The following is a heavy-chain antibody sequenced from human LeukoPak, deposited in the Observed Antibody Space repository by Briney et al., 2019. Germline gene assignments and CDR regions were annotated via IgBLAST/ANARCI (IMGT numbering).Heavy chain of an antibody. CDR2: IYYSGSS. Sequence: SETLSLTCTVSGGSIRSSSSDFYYWGWIRQPPGKGLEWIGSIYYSGSSYYNASLKGRATISVDTSKNQFSLKLSSVTAADTAVYYCARLIVVVTACIDYWGQGILVTVSS. J-gene: IGHJ4*02. D-gene: IGHD2-21*02. CDR3: ARLIVVVTACIDY. CDR1: GGSIRSSSSDFYY. V-gene: IGHV4-39*01.